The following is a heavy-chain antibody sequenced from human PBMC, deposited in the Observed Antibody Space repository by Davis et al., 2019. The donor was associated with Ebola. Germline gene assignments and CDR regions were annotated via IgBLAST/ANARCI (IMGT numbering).Heavy chain of an antibody. CDR3: ARGELWTDYYYYYGMDV. CDR2: IIPIFGTP. D-gene: IGHD1-7*01. CDR1: GGTFSSYA. V-gene: IGHV1-69*13. J-gene: IGHJ6*04. Sequence: SVKVSCKASGGTFSSYAISWVRQAPGQGLEWMGGIIPIFGTPNYAQKFQGRVTITADESTSTAYMELSSLRSEDTAVYYCARGELWTDYYYYYGMDVWGKGTTVTVSS.